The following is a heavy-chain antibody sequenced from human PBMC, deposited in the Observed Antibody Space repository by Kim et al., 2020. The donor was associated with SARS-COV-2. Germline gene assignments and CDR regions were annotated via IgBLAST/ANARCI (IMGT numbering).Heavy chain of an antibody. Sequence: GGSLRLSCSASGFTFSSYAMHWVRQAPGKGLEYVSAISSNGGSTYYADPVKRRFTISRDNSKNTLYLQMNCLRAEDTCVYYCVLSVSSSGFFAGPWRLDFWGQGTLLTVPS. D-gene: IGHD6-25*01. CDR1: GFTFSSYA. J-gene: IGHJ4*02. V-gene: IGHV3-64*03. CDR3: VLSVSSSGFFAGPWRLDF. CDR2: ISSNGGST.